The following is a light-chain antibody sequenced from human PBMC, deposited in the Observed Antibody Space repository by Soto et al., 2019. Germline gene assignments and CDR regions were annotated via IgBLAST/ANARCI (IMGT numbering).Light chain of an antibody. Sequence: EIVFTQSPGTLSLSPGEGATLSCRASQSVSNNYLAWYQQKPGQAPRLVISGASSRATAIPDRFSGSGSGTDFTLTISRXEPEDFAVYYCQQYVSSPLTFGGGTKVDIK. J-gene: IGKJ4*01. CDR2: GAS. CDR1: QSVSNNY. CDR3: QQYVSSPLT. V-gene: IGKV3-20*01.